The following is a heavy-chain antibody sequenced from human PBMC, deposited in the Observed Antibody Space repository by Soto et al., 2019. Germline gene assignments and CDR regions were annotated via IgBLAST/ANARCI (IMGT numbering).Heavy chain of an antibody. J-gene: IGHJ4*02. D-gene: IGHD4-17*01. CDR1: GGIFSRYS. V-gene: IGHV1-69*01. Sequence: QVQLVQSGAEVKKPGSSVKVSCKASGGIFSRYSISWVRQAPGQGLEWMGGIIPMFGTANYAQKFQGRVTITADESTTTVYMDLSSLRSEDTAVYYCAREVYGDYGKPFDYWGQGTLVTVSS. CDR3: AREVYGDYGKPFDY. CDR2: IIPMFGTA.